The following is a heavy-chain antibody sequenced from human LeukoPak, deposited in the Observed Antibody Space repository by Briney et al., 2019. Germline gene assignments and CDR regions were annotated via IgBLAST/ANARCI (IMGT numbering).Heavy chain of an antibody. V-gene: IGHV3-74*01. CDR2: INSDGSST. J-gene: IGHJ4*02. CDR3: ARDRAVAGPRLDY. CDR1: XVTFSSYW. Sequence: SLRLSCXXXXVTFSSYWMHWVRQAPGKGVVWVSRINSDGSSTSYADSVKGRFTISRHNAKNPLYLQMNSLRAEDTAVYYCARDRAVAGPRLDYWGQGTLVTVSS. D-gene: IGHD6-19*01.